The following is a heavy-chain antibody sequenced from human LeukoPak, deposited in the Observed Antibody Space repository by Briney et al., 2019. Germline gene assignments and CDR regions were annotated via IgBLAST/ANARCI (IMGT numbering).Heavy chain of an antibody. Sequence: GGSLRLSCAASGVTFDDYAMHCVRRAPGKDLVGVSGISRNSGSIGYADSVKGRFTISRDNAKNSLYLQMNSLRAEDTALYYCAKDMGAWILEYGMDGWGQGTTVTVSS. V-gene: IGHV3-9*01. J-gene: IGHJ6*02. D-gene: IGHD2-2*03. CDR2: ISRNSGSI. CDR3: AKDMGAWILEYGMDG. CDR1: GVTFDDYA.